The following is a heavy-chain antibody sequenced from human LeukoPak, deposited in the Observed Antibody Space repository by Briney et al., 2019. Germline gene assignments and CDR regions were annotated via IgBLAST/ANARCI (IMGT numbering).Heavy chain of an antibody. D-gene: IGHD3-9*01. CDR3: ARSSPYYDILTGLEGYYFDY. J-gene: IGHJ4*02. CDR1: GFTFSSYS. Sequence: GGSLRLSCAASGFTFSSYSMNWVRQAPGKGLEWVSSISSSSSYMYYADSVKGRFTISRDNAKISLYLQMNSLRAEDTAVYYCARSSPYYDILTGLEGYYFDYWGQGTLVTVSS. CDR2: ISSSSSYM. V-gene: IGHV3-21*01.